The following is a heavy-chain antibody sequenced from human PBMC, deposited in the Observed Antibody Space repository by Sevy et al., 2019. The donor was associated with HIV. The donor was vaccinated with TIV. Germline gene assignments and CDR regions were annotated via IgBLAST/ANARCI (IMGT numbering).Heavy chain of an antibody. Sequence: SETLSLTCAVYGGSFSGYYWSWIRQPPGKGLEWIGEINHSGSTNYNPSLKSRVPIAVDTSKNQFSLKLSSVPAADTAVYYCAREGGFTIFGVVIRGRPFDYWGQGTLVTVSS. V-gene: IGHV4-34*01. CDR3: AREGGFTIFGVVIRGRPFDY. CDR1: GGSFSGYY. CDR2: INHSGST. J-gene: IGHJ4*02. D-gene: IGHD3-3*01.